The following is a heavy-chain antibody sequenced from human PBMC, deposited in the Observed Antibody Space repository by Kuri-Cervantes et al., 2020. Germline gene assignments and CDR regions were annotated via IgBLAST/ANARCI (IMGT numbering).Heavy chain of an antibody. CDR3: AKEGVVRGEMDV. CDR2: ISWNSGSI. J-gene: IGHJ6*02. Sequence: GGSLRPSCAASGFTFDDYAMHWVRPAPGKGLEWVSGISWNSGSIGYADSVKGRFTISRDNAKNSLYLQMNSLRAEDTALYYCAKEGVVRGEMDVLGQGTTVTVSS. D-gene: IGHD3-10*01. V-gene: IGHV3-9*01. CDR1: GFTFDDYA.